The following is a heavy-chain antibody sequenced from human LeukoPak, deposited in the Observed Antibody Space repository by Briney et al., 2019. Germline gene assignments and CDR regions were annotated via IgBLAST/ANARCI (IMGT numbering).Heavy chain of an antibody. CDR2: IYYSGST. CDR3: AREWGQGTMIVLRVPYYFDY. CDR1: GGSISSSSYY. J-gene: IGHJ4*02. Sequence: SETLSLTCTVSGGSISSSSYYWGWIRQPPGKGLEWIGSIYYSGSTYYNPSLKSRVTISVDTSKNQFSLKLSSVTAADTAVYYCAREWGQGTMIVLRVPYYFDYWGQGTLVTVSS. D-gene: IGHD3-22*01. V-gene: IGHV4-39*07.